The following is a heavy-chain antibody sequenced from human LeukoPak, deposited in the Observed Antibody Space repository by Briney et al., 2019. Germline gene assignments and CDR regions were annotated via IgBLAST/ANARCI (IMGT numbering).Heavy chain of an antibody. CDR3: AKEEGLRYFDWFPKGSGYYFDY. J-gene: IGHJ4*02. Sequence: GGSLRLSCAASGFIFSSYEMAWVRHAPGKGLEYISHVSRSGDTKHHADSVKGRFTISRDNAENSLFLQMNSLRAEDTAVYYCAKEEGLRYFDWFPKGSGYYFDYWGQGTLVTVSS. V-gene: IGHV3-48*03. D-gene: IGHD3-9*01. CDR2: VSRSGDTK. CDR1: GFIFSSYE.